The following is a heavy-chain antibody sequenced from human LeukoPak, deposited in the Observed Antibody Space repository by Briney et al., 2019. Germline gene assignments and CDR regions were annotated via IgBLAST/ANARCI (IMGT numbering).Heavy chain of an antibody. D-gene: IGHD3-10*01. CDR1: GFTFDDYA. Sequence: GGSLRLSCAASGFTFDDYAMHWVRQAPGKGLEWVSGISWNSGSIGYADSVKGRFTISRDNAKNSLYLQMNSLRAEDTALYYCARDDWDGSGSYYNVKFDYWGQGTLVTVSS. CDR2: ISWNSGSI. V-gene: IGHV3-9*01. CDR3: ARDDWDGSGSYYNVKFDY. J-gene: IGHJ4*02.